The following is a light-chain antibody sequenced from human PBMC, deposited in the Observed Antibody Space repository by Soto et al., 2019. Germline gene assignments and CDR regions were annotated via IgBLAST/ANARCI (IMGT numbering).Light chain of an antibody. Sequence: QSVLTQPPSVSGAPGQRVTISCTGSSSNIGAGYDVHWYQQLPGTAPKLLIYGNSNRPSGVPDRFSGSKSGTSASLAITGLQAEDEAHYYCRSYDSSLSGSVFGGGTKVTVL. J-gene: IGLJ2*01. CDR1: SSNIGAGYD. CDR3: RSYDSSLSGSV. V-gene: IGLV1-40*01. CDR2: GNS.